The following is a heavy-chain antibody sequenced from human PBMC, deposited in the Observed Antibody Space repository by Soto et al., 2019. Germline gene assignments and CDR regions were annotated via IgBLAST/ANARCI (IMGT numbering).Heavy chain of an antibody. J-gene: IGHJ3*02. CDR3: AKEKYYYDSSGLGRDFDI. CDR2: ISASGGIT. Sequence: PGGSLRLSCAASGFTFSSYAMSWVRQAPGKGLEWVLGISASGGITYYVDSVKGRFTISRDNSKNTLYLQMNSLRAEDTAVYYCAKEKYYYDSSGLGRDFDIWGQGTMVTVSS. V-gene: IGHV3-23*01. D-gene: IGHD3-22*01. CDR1: GFTFSSYA.